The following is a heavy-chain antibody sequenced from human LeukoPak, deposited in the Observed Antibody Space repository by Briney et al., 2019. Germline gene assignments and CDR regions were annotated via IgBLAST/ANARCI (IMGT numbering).Heavy chain of an antibody. V-gene: IGHV4-34*01. Sequence: SETLSLTCAVYGGSFSGYYWSWIRQPPGKGLEWIGEINHSGSTNYNPSLKSRVTISVDTSKNQFSLKLSSVTAADTAVYYCARGLLEWLPITYYYYYGMDVWGQGTTVTVSS. CDR2: INHSGST. CDR3: ARGLLEWLPITYYYYYGMDV. D-gene: IGHD3-3*01. J-gene: IGHJ6*02. CDR1: GGSFSGYY.